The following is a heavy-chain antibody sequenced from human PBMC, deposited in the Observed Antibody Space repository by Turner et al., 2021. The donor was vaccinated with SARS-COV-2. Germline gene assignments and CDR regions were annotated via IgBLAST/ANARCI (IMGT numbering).Heavy chain of an antibody. CDR2: TYYKSKWYL. V-gene: IGHV6-1*01. J-gene: IGHJ3*02. CDR3: ARLIGTDAFGI. Sequence: VQLQQSGPGLLKPSQTLSLPCAIPGDSVPSNSAAWRWLRQSPSRGLEWLGRTYYKSKWYLDYAESVKSRLIINPDTSKNQLSLQVNSVTPDDTAVYYCARLIGTDAFGIWGQGTMVIVSS. D-gene: IGHD3-10*01. CDR1: GDSVPSNSAA.